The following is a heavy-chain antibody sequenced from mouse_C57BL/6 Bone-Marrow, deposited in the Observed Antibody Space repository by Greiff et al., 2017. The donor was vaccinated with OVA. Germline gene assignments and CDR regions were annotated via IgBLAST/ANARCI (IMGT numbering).Heavy chain of an antibody. D-gene: IGHD1-1*01. J-gene: IGHJ1*03. CDR2: INPNYGTT. CDR1: GYSFTDYN. CDR3: GNYYGRNWYFDV. Sequence: VQLQQSGPELVKPGASVKISCKASGYSFTDYNMNWVKQSNGKSLEWIGVINPNYGTTNYNQKFKGKATLTVDQSSSTAYMQLNSLTSEDSAVYFCGNYYGRNWYFDVWGTGTTVTVSS. V-gene: IGHV1-39*01.